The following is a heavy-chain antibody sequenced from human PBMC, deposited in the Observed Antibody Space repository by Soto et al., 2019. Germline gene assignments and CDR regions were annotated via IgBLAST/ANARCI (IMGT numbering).Heavy chain of an antibody. V-gene: IGHV3-9*01. D-gene: IGHD1-7*01. CDR2: ISWNSGSI. J-gene: IGHJ4*02. CDR1: GFTFDDYA. Sequence: TGGSLRLSCAASGFTFDDYAMHWVRQAPGKGLEWVSGISWNSGSIGYADSVKGRFTISRDNAKNSLYLQMNSLRAEDTALYYCAKDISRELLSCFDYWGQGTLVTVSS. CDR3: AKDISRELLSCFDY.